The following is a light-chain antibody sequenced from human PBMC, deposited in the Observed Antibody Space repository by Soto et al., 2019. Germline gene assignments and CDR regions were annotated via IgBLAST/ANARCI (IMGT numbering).Light chain of an antibody. Sequence: EIVLTRSPGNLSLSPVERATLSCRASQSVSSSYLAWYQQKPGQAPRLLIYGASSRATGIPDRFSGSGSGTDFTLTISRLEPEDFAVYYCQQYGSSITFGQGTKVDIK. J-gene: IGKJ1*01. CDR2: GAS. CDR1: QSVSSSY. CDR3: QQYGSSIT. V-gene: IGKV3-20*01.